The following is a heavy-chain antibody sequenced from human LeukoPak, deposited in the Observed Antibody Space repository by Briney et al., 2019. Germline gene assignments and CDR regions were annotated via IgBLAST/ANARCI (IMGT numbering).Heavy chain of an antibody. D-gene: IGHD3-10*01. CDR1: GYTFTSYG. CDR2: IIPIFGTA. Sequence: ASVKVSCKASGYTFTSYGITWVRQAPGQGLECMGGIIPIFGTANYAQKFQGRVTITADESTSTAYMELSSLRSEDTAVYYCARDSFYRWFGELRSDYYYYYYMDVWGKGTTVTISS. CDR3: ARDSFYRWFGELRSDYYYYYYMDV. J-gene: IGHJ6*03. V-gene: IGHV1-69*13.